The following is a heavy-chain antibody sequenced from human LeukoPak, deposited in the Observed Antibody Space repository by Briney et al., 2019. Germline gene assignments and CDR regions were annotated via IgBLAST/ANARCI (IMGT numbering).Heavy chain of an antibody. J-gene: IGHJ4*02. Sequence: GGSLRLSCAASGFTFISYSMNWVRQAPGKGLEWVSSISSTSSYIYYADSVKGRFTISRDNAKNSLYLQMNSLRAEDTAVYYCARDRHWTNDWVFDYWGQGTPVTVSS. CDR3: ARDRHWTNDWVFDY. CDR1: GFTFISYS. V-gene: IGHV3-21*01. D-gene: IGHD3-16*01. CDR2: ISSTSSYI.